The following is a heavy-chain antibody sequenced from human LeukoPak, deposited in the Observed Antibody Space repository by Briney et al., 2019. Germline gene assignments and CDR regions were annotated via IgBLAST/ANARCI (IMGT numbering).Heavy chain of an antibody. CDR2: IYYSGST. J-gene: IGHJ3*02. CDR1: GGSISSSSYY. CDR3: ARGPCCSSTSCYNKGAFDI. D-gene: IGHD2-2*02. Sequence: SETLSLTCTVSGGSISSSSYYWGWIRQPPGKGLEWIGSIYYSGSTYYNPSLKSRVTISVDTSKNQFSLKLSSVTAADTAVYYCARGPCCSSTSCYNKGAFDIWGQGTMVTVSS. V-gene: IGHV4-39*01.